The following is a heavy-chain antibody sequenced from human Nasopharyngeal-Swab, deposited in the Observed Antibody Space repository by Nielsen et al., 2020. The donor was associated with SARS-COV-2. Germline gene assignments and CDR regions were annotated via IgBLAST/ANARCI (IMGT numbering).Heavy chain of an antibody. Sequence: GRSLRPSCAPSGSTFNNYNFNWVRQVPGKGLEWVSSTSSSRSHIYYADSVKGRFTISRDKAKNPLYLQMNSLRAEDTAVYYCARDGLDYDFWSAYFMDVWGQGTTVTVSS. CDR1: GSTFNNYN. CDR2: TSSSRSHI. CDR3: ARDGLDYDFWSAYFMDV. J-gene: IGHJ6*02. V-gene: IGHV3-21*01. D-gene: IGHD3-3*01.